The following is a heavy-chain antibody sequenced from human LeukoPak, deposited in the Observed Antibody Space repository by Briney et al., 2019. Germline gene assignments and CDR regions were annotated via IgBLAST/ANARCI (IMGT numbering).Heavy chain of an antibody. V-gene: IGHV1-69*13. Sequence: ASVKVSCKASGGTFSSYAISWVRQAPGQGLEWMGGIIPIFGTANYAQKFQGRVTITADESTSTAYMELRSLRSDDTAVYYCARVGANSGYDVVSYYYYYMDVWGKGTTVTVSS. D-gene: IGHD5-12*01. CDR1: GGTFSSYA. CDR3: ARVGANSGYDVVSYYYYYMDV. CDR2: IIPIFGTA. J-gene: IGHJ6*03.